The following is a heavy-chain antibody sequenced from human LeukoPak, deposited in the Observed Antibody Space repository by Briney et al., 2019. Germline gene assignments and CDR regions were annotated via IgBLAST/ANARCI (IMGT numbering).Heavy chain of an antibody. CDR2: ISGSGGST. J-gene: IGHJ6*03. V-gene: IGHV3-23*01. CDR1: GFTFSSYG. Sequence: GGSLRLSCAASGFTFSSYGMSWVRQAPGKGLEWVSAISGSGGSTYYADSVKGRFTISRDNAKNSLYLQMNSLRAEDTAVYYCAVSNYYDSSGYYYNYYYYYMDVWGKGTTVTVSS. CDR3: AVSNYYDSSGYYYNYYYYYMDV. D-gene: IGHD3-22*01.